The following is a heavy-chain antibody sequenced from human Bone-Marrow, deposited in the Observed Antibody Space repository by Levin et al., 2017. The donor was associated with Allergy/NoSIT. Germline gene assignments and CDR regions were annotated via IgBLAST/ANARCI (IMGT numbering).Heavy chain of an antibody. J-gene: IGHJ5*02. CDR1: GFTVSSNY. CDR3: ARDTHSSLGVFDP. V-gene: IGHV3-66*01. CDR2: IYTGGDV. Sequence: PGGSLRLSCAVSGFTVSSNYMSWVRQPPGMGLEWVSVIYTGGDVYYADSVKGRFTISRDNGNNMVFLQMNSLRDEDTAVYYCARDTHSSLGVFDPWGQGTLVTVSS. D-gene: IGHD3-16*01.